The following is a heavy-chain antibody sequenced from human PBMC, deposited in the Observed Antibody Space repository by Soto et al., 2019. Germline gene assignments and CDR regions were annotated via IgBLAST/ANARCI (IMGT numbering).Heavy chain of an antibody. CDR1: GGPVSSTPYF. D-gene: IGHD4-17*01. CDR3: ASMGNFGEYVTI. Sequence: PSETLSLTCAVSGGPVSSTPYFWNWIRQSPGKGLEWIGYISDTETTNYNPSLKSRVTIALDTSKNHFSLKLTSVTAADTAVYYCASMGNFGEYVTILGQGTMVTVSS. CDR2: ISDTETT. V-gene: IGHV4-61*03. J-gene: IGHJ3*02.